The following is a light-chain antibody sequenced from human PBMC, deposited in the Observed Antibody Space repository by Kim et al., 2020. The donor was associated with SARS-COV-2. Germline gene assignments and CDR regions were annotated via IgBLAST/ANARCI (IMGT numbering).Light chain of an antibody. CDR3: QQYGSSPWT. Sequence: SPGERATLSCRASQSGSSNYLAWYQQKPGQAPRLLIYGASSRATGIPDRFKGRGAGTDFTLTISRLEPEDFAVYYCQQYGSSPWTFGQGTKVDIK. CDR1: QSGSSNY. J-gene: IGKJ1*01. V-gene: IGKV3-20*01. CDR2: GAS.